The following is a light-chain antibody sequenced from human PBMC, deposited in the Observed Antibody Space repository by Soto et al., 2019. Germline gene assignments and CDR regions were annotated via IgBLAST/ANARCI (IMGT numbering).Light chain of an antibody. CDR2: GAS. Sequence: EIVLTQSPGTLSLSPGERATLSCRASQSVSSNYLAWYQQKPGQAPRLLIYGASSRATGIPYRFSGSGSGTDFTLTISRLEPEDFAVYYCQQYGSSSYTFGQGTKLEIK. V-gene: IGKV3-20*01. CDR1: QSVSSNY. J-gene: IGKJ2*01. CDR3: QQYGSSSYT.